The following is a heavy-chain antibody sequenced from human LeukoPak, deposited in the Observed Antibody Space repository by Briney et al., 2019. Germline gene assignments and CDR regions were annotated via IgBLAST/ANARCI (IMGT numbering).Heavy chain of an antibody. D-gene: IGHD5-18*01. CDR3: ARDFRLVLDTAMPEGWFDP. CDR2: ISSSSSYI. J-gene: IGHJ5*02. Sequence: PGGSLRLSCAASGFTFSSYSMNWVRQAPGKGLEWVSSISSSSSYIYYADSVKGRFTISRDNAKNSLYLQMNSLRAEDTAVYYCARDFRLVLDTAMPEGWFDPWGQGTLVTVSS. V-gene: IGHV3-21*01. CDR1: GFTFSSYS.